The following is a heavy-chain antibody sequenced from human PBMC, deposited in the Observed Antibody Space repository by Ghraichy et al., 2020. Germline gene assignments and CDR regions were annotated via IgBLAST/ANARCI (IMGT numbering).Heavy chain of an antibody. CDR1: GFTFSDYA. Sequence: GGSLRLSCAASGFTFSDYAMHWVRQAPGKGLEWVAVISYDEINKYYADSVKGRFTISRDNSKNTLYLQMNSLRAEDTAVYYCARASALLRPFDYWGQGTLVTVSS. CDR3: ARASALLRPFDY. J-gene: IGHJ4*02. D-gene: IGHD2-15*01. V-gene: IGHV3-30-3*01. CDR2: ISYDEINK.